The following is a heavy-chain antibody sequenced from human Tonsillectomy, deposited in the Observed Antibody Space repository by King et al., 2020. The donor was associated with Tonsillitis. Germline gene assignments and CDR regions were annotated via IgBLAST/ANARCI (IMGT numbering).Heavy chain of an antibody. CDR3: SRLQRSPPYYYHYMDV. V-gene: IGHV4-39*01. D-gene: IGHD4-17*01. Sequence: LQLQESGPGLMKPSETLSLTCTVSGGSISSNTYYWGWIRQPPGKGLEWVGSIYYSGSTYYNPSLKSRVTISVDTSKNQFSLKLSSVTAADTAVYYCSRLQRSPPYYYHYMDVWGKGTTVTVSS. J-gene: IGHJ6*03. CDR1: GGSISSNTYY. CDR2: IYYSGST.